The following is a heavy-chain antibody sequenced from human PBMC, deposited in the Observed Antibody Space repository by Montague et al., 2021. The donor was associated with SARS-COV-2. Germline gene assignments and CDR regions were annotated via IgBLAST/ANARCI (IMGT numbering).Heavy chain of an antibody. Sequence: SETLSLTCAVYGGSFGGYYWSWIRQPPGKGLEWIGEINHSGSTNYNPSLKSRVTISVDTSKNQFSLKLSSVTAADTAVYYCARDSIAAAGTDYWGQGTLVTVSS. CDR1: GGSFGGYY. V-gene: IGHV4-34*01. CDR3: ARDSIAAAGTDY. D-gene: IGHD6-13*01. CDR2: INHSGST. J-gene: IGHJ4*02.